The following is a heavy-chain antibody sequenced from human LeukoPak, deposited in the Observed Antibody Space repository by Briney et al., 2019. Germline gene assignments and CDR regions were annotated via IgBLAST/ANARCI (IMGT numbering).Heavy chain of an antibody. V-gene: IGHV3-9*01. CDR2: ISWNSVSI. J-gene: IGHJ6*02. Sequence: GGSLRLSCAASGFTFDDYAMHWVRQAPGKGLEGGSGISWNSVSIGYADSVKGRFPISRDNAKNSLYLQMNSLRAEDTALYYCAKDAMVRGVTYYYYGMDVWGQGTTATVSS. D-gene: IGHD3-10*01. CDR1: GFTFDDYA. CDR3: AKDAMVRGVTYYYYGMDV.